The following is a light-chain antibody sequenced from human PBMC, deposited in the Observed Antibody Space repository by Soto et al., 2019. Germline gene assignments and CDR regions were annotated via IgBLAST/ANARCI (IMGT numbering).Light chain of an antibody. J-gene: IGLJ2*01. V-gene: IGLV2-14*01. Sequence: QSALTQPASVSGSPGQSITISCTGTSSDVGGYNYVSWYQQHSGKAPKLVIYGVTYRPSGVSARFSGSNFQTTASLTISALEAEDEADYSCSSFSRGSVVFFCGGTAPTLL. CDR2: GVT. CDR1: SSDVGGYNY. CDR3: SSFSRGSVVF.